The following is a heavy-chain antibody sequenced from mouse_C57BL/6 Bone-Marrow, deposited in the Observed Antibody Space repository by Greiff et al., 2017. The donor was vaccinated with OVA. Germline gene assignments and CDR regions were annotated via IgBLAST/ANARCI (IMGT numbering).Heavy chain of an antibody. CDR3: ARKPYYYGSSRRFAY. Sequence: VHLVESGPGLVAPSQSLSITCTVSGFSLTSYAISWVRQPPGKGLEWLGVIWTGGGTNYISALKSRLSISKDNSKSQVFLKMNSLQTDDTARYYCARKPYYYGSSRRFAYWGQGTLVTVSA. CDR1: GFSLTSYA. J-gene: IGHJ3*01. D-gene: IGHD1-1*01. CDR2: IWTGGGT. V-gene: IGHV2-9-1*01.